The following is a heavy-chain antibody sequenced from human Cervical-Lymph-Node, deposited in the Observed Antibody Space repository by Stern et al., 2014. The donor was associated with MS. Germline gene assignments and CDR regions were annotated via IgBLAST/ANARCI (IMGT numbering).Heavy chain of an antibody. J-gene: IGHJ4*02. CDR1: GDTFDSYG. D-gene: IGHD3-10*01. Sequence: QVQLVESGTEVTKPGSSVKVSCKAAGDTFDSYGISWVRQAPGPGLEGMGGPFPLFGTPIYGQKFQGRVTMTADESTTTAYMDLTSLSVEDTAVYYCATSTYGLVHWGQGTLVTVSS. V-gene: IGHV1-69*01. CDR3: ATSTYGLVH. CDR2: PFPLFGTP.